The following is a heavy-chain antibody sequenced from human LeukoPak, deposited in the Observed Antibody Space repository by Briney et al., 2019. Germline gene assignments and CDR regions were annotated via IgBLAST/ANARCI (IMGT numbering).Heavy chain of an antibody. V-gene: IGHV3-21*01. CDR2: ISSSSSNI. Sequence: GGSLRLSCAASGFTFSSYSMNWVRQAPGKGLEWVSSISSSSSNIYYADSVKGRFTIYRDNAKNSLYLKMNSLRAEDTAVYYCARCGEEYQLLYNYYYYYMDVWGKGTTVTVSS. CDR3: ARCGEEYQLLYNYYYYYMDV. D-gene: IGHD2-2*02. J-gene: IGHJ6*03. CDR1: GFTFSSYS.